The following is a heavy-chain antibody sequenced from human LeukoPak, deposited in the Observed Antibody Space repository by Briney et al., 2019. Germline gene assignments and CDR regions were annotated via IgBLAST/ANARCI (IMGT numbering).Heavy chain of an antibody. CDR2: IYPGDSDT. CDR3: ASRTRSSWDAFDI. Sequence: GESLKISCKGSRYSFTSYWIGWVRQMPGKGLEWMGIIYPGDSDTRYSPSFQGQVTMSADKSISTAYLQWSSLKASDTAMYYCASRTRSSWDAFDIWGQGTMVTVSS. D-gene: IGHD6-13*01. CDR1: RYSFTSYW. J-gene: IGHJ3*02. V-gene: IGHV5-51*01.